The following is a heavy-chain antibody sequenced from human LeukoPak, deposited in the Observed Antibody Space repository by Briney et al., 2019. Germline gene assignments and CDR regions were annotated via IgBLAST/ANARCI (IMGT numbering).Heavy chain of an antibody. CDR2: MNPNSGNT. Sequence: ASVKVPCKASGYTFTSYDINWVRQATGQGLEWMGWMNPNSGNTGYAQKFQGRVTMTRNTSISTAYMGLSSLRSEDTAVYYCARTPGYSSSLRNAFDIWGQGTMVTVSS. D-gene: IGHD6-13*01. V-gene: IGHV1-8*01. J-gene: IGHJ3*02. CDR1: GYTFTSYD. CDR3: ARTPGYSSSLRNAFDI.